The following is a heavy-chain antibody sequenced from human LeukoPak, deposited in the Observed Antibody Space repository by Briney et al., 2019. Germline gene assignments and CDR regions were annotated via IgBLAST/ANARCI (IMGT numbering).Heavy chain of an antibody. J-gene: IGHJ3*02. CDR1: GGSFSGYY. V-gene: IGHV4-34*01. CDR3: ARVWGYCSGGSCYHDAFDI. Sequence: SETLSLTCAVYGGSFSGYYWSWIRQPPGKGLEWIGEINHSGSTNYNPSLKSRVTISVDTSKNQFSLKLSSVTAADTAVYYCARVWGYCSGGSCYHDAFDIWGQGTMVTVSS. CDR2: INHSGST. D-gene: IGHD2-15*01.